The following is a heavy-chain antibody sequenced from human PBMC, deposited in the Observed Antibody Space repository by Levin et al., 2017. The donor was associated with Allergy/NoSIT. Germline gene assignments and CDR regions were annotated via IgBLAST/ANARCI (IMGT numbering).Heavy chain of an antibody. D-gene: IGHD6-6*01. J-gene: IGHJ2*01. CDR2: IIPIIGRA. V-gene: IGHV1-69*11. Sequence: PGGSLRLSYKASGGTFGSCALSWVRQAPGQGLEWLGRIIPIIGRANYPQKFQGRVRINADESTNTAYMELSSLRSEDTAVYYCARSREFSDSSSWYFDLWGRGTLVSVSS. CDR3: ARSREFSDSSSWYFDL. CDR1: GGTFGSCA.